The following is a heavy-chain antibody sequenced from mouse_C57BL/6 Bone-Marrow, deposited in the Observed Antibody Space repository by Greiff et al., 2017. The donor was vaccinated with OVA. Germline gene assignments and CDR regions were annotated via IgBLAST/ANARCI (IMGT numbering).Heavy chain of an antibody. CDR3: ARRGWDGDY. Sequence: QVHVKQSGAELARPGASVKLSCKASGYTFTSYGISWVKQRTGQGLEWIGEIYPRSGNTYYNEKFKGKATLTADKSSSTAYMELRSLTSEDSAVYFCARRGWDGDYWGQGTTLTVSS. V-gene: IGHV1-81*01. CDR2: IYPRSGNT. J-gene: IGHJ2*01. D-gene: IGHD4-1*01. CDR1: GYTFTSYG.